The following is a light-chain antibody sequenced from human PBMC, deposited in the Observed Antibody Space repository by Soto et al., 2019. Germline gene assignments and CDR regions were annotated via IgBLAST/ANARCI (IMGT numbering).Light chain of an antibody. Sequence: DIQMTQSPSSLSASVGERVSISCRASQSITNYLNWYQQKPGKAPQLLIYAASSLQSGVPSTFSGSVSGTEFTLSISSLQPEDFATYYCQQSWSSPYTFGQGTRLEIK. CDR1: QSITNY. V-gene: IGKV1-39*01. CDR3: QQSWSSPYT. J-gene: IGKJ2*01. CDR2: AAS.